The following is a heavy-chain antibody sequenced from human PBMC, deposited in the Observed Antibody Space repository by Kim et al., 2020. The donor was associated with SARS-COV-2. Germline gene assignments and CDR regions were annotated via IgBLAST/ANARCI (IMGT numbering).Heavy chain of an antibody. V-gene: IGHV3-21*01. Sequence: GGSLRLSCAASGFTFSSYSMNWVRQAPGKGLEWVSSISSSSSYIYYADSVKGRFTISRDNAKNSLYLQMNSLRAEDTAVYYCARDRAPDYGDYDVTPIHYNYGMDVWGRGTTVTVSS. CDR3: ARDRAPDYGDYDVTPIHYNYGMDV. D-gene: IGHD4-17*01. CDR1: GFTFSSYS. CDR2: ISSSSSYI. J-gene: IGHJ6*02.